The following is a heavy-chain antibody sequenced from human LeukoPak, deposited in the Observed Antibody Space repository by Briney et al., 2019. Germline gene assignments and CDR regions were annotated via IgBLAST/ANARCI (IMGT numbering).Heavy chain of an antibody. Sequence: SSETLSLTCTVSGGSIGSYYWSWIRQPAGKGLEWIGRIYTSGSTNYNPSLKSRVTMSVDTSKNQFSLKLSSVTAADTAVYYCARVNYGDERTTEMDDDAFDIWGQGTMVTVSS. CDR1: GGSIGSYY. D-gene: IGHD4-17*01. CDR3: ARVNYGDERTTEMDDDAFDI. J-gene: IGHJ3*02. V-gene: IGHV4-4*07. CDR2: IYTSGST.